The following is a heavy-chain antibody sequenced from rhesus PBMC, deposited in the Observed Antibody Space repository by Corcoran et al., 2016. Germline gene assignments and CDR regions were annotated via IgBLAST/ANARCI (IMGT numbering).Heavy chain of an antibody. CDR2: SDGKSART. D-gene: IGHD1-38*01. V-gene: IGHV4-73*01. Sequence: QVKLQQWGEGLVRPSETLSLTCAVYGGSISDYYWSWIRKPPGKGLEWMGNSDGKSARTHSTPSLKNRVTMSKDTSKNQFSLKLSSVTAADTAVYYCAKDGATWAIWGQGVLVTVSS. CDR3: AKDGATWAI. J-gene: IGHJ4*01. CDR1: GGSISDYY.